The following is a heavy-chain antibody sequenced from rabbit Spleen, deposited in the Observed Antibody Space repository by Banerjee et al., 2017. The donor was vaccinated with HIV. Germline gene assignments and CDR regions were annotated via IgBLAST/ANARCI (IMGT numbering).Heavy chain of an antibody. CDR3: ARFYAGYGDFGYAAM. J-gene: IGHJ4*01. Sequence: QEQLVESGGGLVQPGGSLKLSCKASGFDFSAYGVSWVRQAPGKGLEWIACIAAGSGGTTYYANWAKGRFTISKTSSTTVTLQMTSLTAADTATYFCARFYAGYGDFGYAAMWGPGTLVTVS. CDR1: GFDFSAYG. CDR2: IAAGSGGTT. V-gene: IGHV1S45*01. D-gene: IGHD7-1*01.